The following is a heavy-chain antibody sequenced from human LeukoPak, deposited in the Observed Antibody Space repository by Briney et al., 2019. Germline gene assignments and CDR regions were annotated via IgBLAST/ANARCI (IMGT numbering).Heavy chain of an antibody. CDR2: FDPEDGET. CDR3: ATARSRSIVVVTAQDSFDY. CDR1: GYTLTELS. J-gene: IGHJ4*02. V-gene: IGHV1-24*01. D-gene: IGHD2-21*02. Sequence: PGASVKVSCKVSGYTLTELSMHWVRQAPGKGLEWMGGFDPEDGETIYAPKFQGRVTMTEDSSTDAAYMELSSLGSEDTAVYYCATARSRSIVVVTAQDSFDYWGQGTLVTVSS.